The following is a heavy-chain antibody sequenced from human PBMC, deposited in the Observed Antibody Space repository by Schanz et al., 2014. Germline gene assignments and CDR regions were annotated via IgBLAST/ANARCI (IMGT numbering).Heavy chain of an antibody. CDR1: GFTFSSYA. CDR2: ISGSGGST. J-gene: IGHJ4*01. CDR3: AREQIMAAAGLVDY. V-gene: IGHV3-23*04. D-gene: IGHD6-13*01. Sequence: VQMVESGGGVVQPGRSLRLSCAASGFTFSSYAMSWVRQAPGRGLEWVSAISGSGGSTYYADSVKGRFTISRDNAKNSLYLQMNTLRAEDTAVYYCAREQIMAAAGLVDYWGHGTLVTVSS.